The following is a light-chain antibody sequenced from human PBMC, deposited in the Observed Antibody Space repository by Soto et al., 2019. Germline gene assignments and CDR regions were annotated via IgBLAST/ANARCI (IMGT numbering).Light chain of an antibody. CDR3: HQYGSSPWT. J-gene: IGKJ1*01. Sequence: ENVLTQSPGTLSLSPGQTATLSCRASQTVTSSHLAWYQQIPGQAPRLLIYAASSRATGIPDRFGGSGSGTDFTLTISRLEPEDFAIYYCHQYGSSPWTFGQGTKVEIK. CDR1: QTVTSSH. V-gene: IGKV3-20*01. CDR2: AAS.